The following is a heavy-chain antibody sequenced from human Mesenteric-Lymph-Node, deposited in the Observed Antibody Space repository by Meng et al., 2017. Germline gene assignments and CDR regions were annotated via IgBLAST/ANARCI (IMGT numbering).Heavy chain of an antibody. D-gene: IGHD3-22*01. CDR3: ATATYYYDSSGYNSQFDY. CDR2: IIPILGIA. Sequence: QVQLVQSGAEVKKPGSSVQVSCKASGGTFSSYAISWVRQAPGQGLEWMGGIIPILGIANYAQKFQGRVTITADKSTSTAYMELSSLRSEDTAVYYCATATYYYDSSGYNSQFDYWGQGTLVTVSS. J-gene: IGHJ4*02. V-gene: IGHV1-69*10. CDR1: GGTFSSYA.